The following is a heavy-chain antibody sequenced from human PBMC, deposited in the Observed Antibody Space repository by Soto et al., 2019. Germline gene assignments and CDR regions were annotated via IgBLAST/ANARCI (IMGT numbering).Heavy chain of an antibody. J-gene: IGHJ4*02. Sequence: QVQLVQAGAEVKKPGASVKVSCKASGYTFSSYGISWVRQAPGQGREWMGWISAYNGNTNYAQKLQGRVTMTTDTSTRTAYMDLRILRSDETAIYSCARDKGHGSGSYYGYWGQGTLVTVSS. CDR3: ARDKGHGSGSYYGY. CDR1: GYTFSSYG. V-gene: IGHV1-18*01. CDR2: ISAYNGNT. D-gene: IGHD3-10*01.